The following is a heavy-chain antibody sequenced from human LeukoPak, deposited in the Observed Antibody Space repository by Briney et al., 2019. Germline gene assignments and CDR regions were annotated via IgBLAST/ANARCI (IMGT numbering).Heavy chain of an antibody. D-gene: IGHD3-3*01. J-gene: IGHJ4*02. CDR1: GGSISSSSYY. Sequence: SETLSLTCTVSGGSISSSSYYWGWIRQPPGKGLEWIGSIYYSGSTYYNPSLKSRVTISVDTSKNQFSLKLSSVTAADTAVYYCATTRSNDSWSGYPDYWGQGTLVTVSS. CDR3: ATTRSNDSWSGYPDY. CDR2: IYYSGST. V-gene: IGHV4-39*01.